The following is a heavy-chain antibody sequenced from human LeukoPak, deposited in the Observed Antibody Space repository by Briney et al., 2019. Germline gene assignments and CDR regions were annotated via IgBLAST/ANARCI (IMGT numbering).Heavy chain of an antibody. J-gene: IGHJ4*02. D-gene: IGHD4-17*01. CDR2: ISGSDSST. CDR3: AKHLQTVTTYRRGFDY. CDR1: GFIFSSYA. V-gene: IGHV3-23*01. Sequence: GGSLRLSCAASGFIFSSYAMGWVRQAPGKGLEWVSAISGSDSSTYYADSVKGRFTISRDNSKNTLYLQINSLRAEDTAVYYCAKHLQTVTTYRRGFDYWGQGTLVTVSS.